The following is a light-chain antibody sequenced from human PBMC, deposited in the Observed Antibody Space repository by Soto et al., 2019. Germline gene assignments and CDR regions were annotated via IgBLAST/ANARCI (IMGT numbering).Light chain of an antibody. CDR2: DAS. CDR1: QGIKNF. V-gene: IGKV1-27*01. Sequence: DIRMTQSPPSLSASVGDKVTITCRASQGIKNFLAWYHQKPGDIPKLLMYDASTLQSGASSRFSGSGSGTVFTLTINSLQPEDVGSYYCQRYDSVSRTFGQGTKVEVK. J-gene: IGKJ1*01. CDR3: QRYDSVSRT.